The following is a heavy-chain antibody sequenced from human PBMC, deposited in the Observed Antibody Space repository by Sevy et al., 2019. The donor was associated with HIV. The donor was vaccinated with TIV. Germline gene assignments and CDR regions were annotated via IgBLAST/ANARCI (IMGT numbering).Heavy chain of an antibody. CDR3: AGSVGSSGWGGYYYYYGMDV. CDR2: ISSSGSTI. V-gene: IGHV3-48*03. D-gene: IGHD6-19*01. CDR1: GFTFSSYE. Sequence: GGSLRLSCAASGFTFSSYEMNWVRQAPGKGLEWVSYISSSGSTIYYADSVKGRFTISRDNAKNSLYLQMNSLRAEDTAFYYCAGSVGSSGWGGYYYYYGMDVWGQGTTVTVSS. J-gene: IGHJ6*02.